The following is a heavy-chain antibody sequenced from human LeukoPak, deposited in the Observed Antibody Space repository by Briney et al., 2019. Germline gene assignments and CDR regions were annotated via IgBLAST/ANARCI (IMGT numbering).Heavy chain of an antibody. CDR1: GYTFTGYY. J-gene: IGHJ6*03. V-gene: IGHV1-2*02. Sequence: ASVKVSCKASGYTFTGYYMHWVRQAPGQGLEWMGWINPNSGGTNYAQKFQGRVTMTRDTSISTAYMELSRLRSDDTTVYYCAREAYDSGSFRTDYYYMDVWGKGTTVTISS. D-gene: IGHD3-10*01. CDR3: AREAYDSGSFRTDYYYMDV. CDR2: INPNSGGT.